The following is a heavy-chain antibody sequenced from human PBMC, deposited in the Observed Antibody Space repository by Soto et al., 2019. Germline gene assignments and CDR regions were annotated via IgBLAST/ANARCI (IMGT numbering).Heavy chain of an antibody. V-gene: IGHV4-34*12. Sequence: SETLSLTCAVYGGSFSGTYWSWIRQPPGKGLEWIGEIIHSGRTNYNPSLNSRVTISVDTSKNQFSMKLSSVTAADTAVYYCATQIYCGGDCYPADVWGQGTTVTVSS. CDR1: GGSFSGTY. J-gene: IGHJ6*02. CDR2: IIHSGRT. D-gene: IGHD2-21*02. CDR3: ATQIYCGGDCYPADV.